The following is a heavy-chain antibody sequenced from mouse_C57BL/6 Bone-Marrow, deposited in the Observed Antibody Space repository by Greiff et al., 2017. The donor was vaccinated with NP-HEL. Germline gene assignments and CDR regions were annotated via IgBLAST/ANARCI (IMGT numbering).Heavy chain of an antibody. Sequence: QVQLQQSGAELARPGASVKLSCKASGYTFTSYGISWVKQRTGQGLEWIGEIYPRSGNTYYNEKFKGKATLTADKSSSTAYMELRSLTSEDSAVYFCAREEGFYGRSPTEYFDVWGTGTTVTVSS. V-gene: IGHV1-81*01. J-gene: IGHJ1*03. CDR1: GYTFTSYG. CDR3: AREEGFYGRSPTEYFDV. D-gene: IGHD1-1*01. CDR2: IYPRSGNT.